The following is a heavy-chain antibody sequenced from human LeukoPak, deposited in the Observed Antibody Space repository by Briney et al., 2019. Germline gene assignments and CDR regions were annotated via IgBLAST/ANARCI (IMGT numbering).Heavy chain of an antibody. V-gene: IGHV3-23*01. Sequence: PGGSLRLSCAASGFSFRGYATSWVRQAPGKGLEWVTGIGSDDRTHYADSVRGRFAISRDNAKNSLYLQMNSLRAEDTAVYYCARDLSPTVTTPFDYWGQGTLVTASS. CDR1: GFSFRGYA. J-gene: IGHJ4*02. CDR3: ARDLSPTVTTPFDY. D-gene: IGHD4-17*01. CDR2: IGSDDRT.